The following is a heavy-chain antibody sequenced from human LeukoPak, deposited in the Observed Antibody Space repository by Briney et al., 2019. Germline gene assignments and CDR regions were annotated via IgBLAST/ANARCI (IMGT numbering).Heavy chain of an antibody. V-gene: IGHV4-59*06. CDR1: GGSISSYY. CDR2: IYYSGST. D-gene: IGHD1-14*01. J-gene: IGHJ3*02. Sequence: SETLSLTCTVSGGSISSYYWSWIRQHPGKGLEWIGYIYYSGSTYYNPSLKSRVTISVDTSKNQFSLKLSSVTAADTAVYYCARVRPRNAFDIWGQGTMVTVSS. CDR3: ARVRPRNAFDI.